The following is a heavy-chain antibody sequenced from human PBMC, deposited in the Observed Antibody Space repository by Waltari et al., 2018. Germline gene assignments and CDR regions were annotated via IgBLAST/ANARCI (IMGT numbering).Heavy chain of an antibody. J-gene: IGHJ1*01. CDR2: IYYTGHT. CDR1: GGSINSSYHY. Sequence: QLQLQESGPGLVKPSETLSLACTVSGGSINSSYHYWGWIRQPPGKGLECVGSIYYTGHTHDRPSLESRVTVSVDTSKNQFSRRLSSVTAADTAVYYCVTGPRDKWVGRYSGEFFHHWGPGTLVTVSS. V-gene: IGHV4-39*01. D-gene: IGHD3-9*01. CDR3: VTGPRDKWVGRYSGEFFHH.